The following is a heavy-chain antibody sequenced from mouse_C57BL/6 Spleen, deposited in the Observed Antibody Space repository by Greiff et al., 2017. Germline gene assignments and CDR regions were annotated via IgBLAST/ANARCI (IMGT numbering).Heavy chain of an antibody. V-gene: IGHV1-64*01. CDR2: IHPNSGST. Sequence: QVQLQQPGAELVKPGASVKLSCKASGYTFTSYWMHWVKQRPGQGLEWIGMIHPNSGSTNYNEKFKSKATLTVDKSSSTAYMNLGSLTSEDSAVYYCAKPEGCCGSSYWYFDVWGTGTTVTVAS. CDR1: GYTFTSYW. D-gene: IGHD1-1*01. J-gene: IGHJ1*03. CDR3: AKPEGCCGSSYWYFDV.